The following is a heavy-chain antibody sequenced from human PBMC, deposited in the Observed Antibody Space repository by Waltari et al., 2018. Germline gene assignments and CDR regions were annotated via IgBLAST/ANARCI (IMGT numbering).Heavy chain of an antibody. CDR2: SSGYNDDT. J-gene: IGHJ2*01. Sequence: QTQLVQSGVEVKRPGASVKVSCKASGYSFSDYKITWVRQAPGQGLEWMGWSSGYNDDTNYAQNFQGRVTMTTDRSTATAYLELTSLKSDDTAVYYCARGAVFGVVINWYFDLWGPGTLVTVSS. V-gene: IGHV1-18*04. CDR1: GYSFSDYK. D-gene: IGHD3-3*01. CDR3: ARGAVFGVVINWYFDL.